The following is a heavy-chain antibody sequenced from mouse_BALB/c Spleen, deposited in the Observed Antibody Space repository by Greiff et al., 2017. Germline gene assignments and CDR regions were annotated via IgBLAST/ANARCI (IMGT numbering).Heavy chain of an antibody. CDR2: ISSGGSYT. D-gene: IGHD2-14*01. V-gene: IGHV5-9-3*01. CDR1: GFTFSSYA. Sequence: EVQLQESGGGLVKPGGSLKLSCAASGFTFSSYAMSWVRQTPEKRLEWVATISSGGSYTYYPDSVKGRFTISRDNAKNTLYLQMSSLRSEDTAMYYCARLKAYYRTTGAMDYWGQGTSVTVSS. CDR3: ARLKAYYRTTGAMDY. J-gene: IGHJ4*01.